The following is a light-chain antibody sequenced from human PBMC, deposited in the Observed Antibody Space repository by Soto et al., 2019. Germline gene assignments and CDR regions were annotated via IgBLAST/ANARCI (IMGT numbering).Light chain of an antibody. CDR2: GAS. J-gene: IGKJ3*01. CDR3: QQYNNWPPLFT. CDR1: QSVSSN. Sequence: EIVMTQSPATLSVSPGERATLSCRASQSVSSNLAWYQQKPVQAPRLLIYGASTRATGIPARFSGSGSGTEFTRTISILQSEDFAVYYCQQYNNWPPLFTFGPGTKVDIK. V-gene: IGKV3-15*01.